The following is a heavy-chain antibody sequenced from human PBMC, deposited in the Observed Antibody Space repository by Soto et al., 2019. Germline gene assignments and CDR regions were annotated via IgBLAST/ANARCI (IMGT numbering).Heavy chain of an antibody. D-gene: IGHD6-13*01. V-gene: IGHV4-59*01. CDR3: AGGSSWDWFDP. CDR2: LYYGGIT. CDR1: GGSLSTFY. J-gene: IGHJ5*02. Sequence: PLETLPLTCTVSGGSLSTFYRSWIRQPPGKGLEWMGYLYYGGITYYNPSLKSRLTISEDSSKKQFSLKLSSVTAADTAVYYCAGGSSWDWFDPWGQGTLVTVSS.